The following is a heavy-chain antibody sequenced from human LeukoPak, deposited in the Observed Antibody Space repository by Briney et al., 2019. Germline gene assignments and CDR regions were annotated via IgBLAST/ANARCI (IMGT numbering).Heavy chain of an antibody. D-gene: IGHD6-19*01. J-gene: IGHJ4*02. V-gene: IGHV1-69*13. Sequence: GASVKVSCKASGGTFSSYAISWVRQAPGQGLEWMGGIIPIFGTANYAQKFQGRVTITADESTSTAYMELSSLRSEDTAVYYCARGRTAVAGKLKSYYFDYWGQGTLVTVSS. CDR2: IIPIFGTA. CDR3: ARGRTAVAGKLKSYYFDY. CDR1: GGTFSSYA.